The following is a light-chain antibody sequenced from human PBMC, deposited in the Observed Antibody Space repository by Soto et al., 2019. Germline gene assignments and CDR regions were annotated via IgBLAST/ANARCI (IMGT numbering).Light chain of an antibody. Sequence: QSVLTQPPSVSGAPGQRVTISCTGSSSNTGADYDVHWYQHLPGSAPKLLIYDNNIRPSGVPDRFSGSKSGTSASLAITGLQAEDEGDYYCQSYDSSLSNLVVFGGGTKVTAL. CDR3: QSYDSSLSNLVV. V-gene: IGLV1-40*01. CDR1: SSNTGADYD. J-gene: IGLJ2*01. CDR2: DNN.